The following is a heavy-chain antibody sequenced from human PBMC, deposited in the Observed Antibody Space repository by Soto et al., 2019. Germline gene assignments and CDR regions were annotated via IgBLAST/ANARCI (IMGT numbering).Heavy chain of an antibody. CDR2: ISYDGNNK. D-gene: IGHD5-12*01. CDR3: AKGLNKSRFYPNDYYGMDV. CDR1: GITFSYYG. V-gene: IGHV3-30*18. Sequence: PGGSLRLSCAASGITFSYYGMHWVRPAPGKGLEWVAVISYDGNNKFYADSVRGRFTISRDSSKNTLFLQMNSLRAEDTAVYYCAKGLNKSRFYPNDYYGMDVWGQGTTVTVS. J-gene: IGHJ6*02.